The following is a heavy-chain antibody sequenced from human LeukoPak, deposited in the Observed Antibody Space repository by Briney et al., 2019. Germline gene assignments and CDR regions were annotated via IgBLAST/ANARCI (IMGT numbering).Heavy chain of an antibody. CDR2: ISSSSTI. CDR1: GVTFSNYS. CDR3: ARAGSHRNSGYDY. V-gene: IGHV3-48*04. J-gene: IGHJ4*02. Sequence: GSLRLSCAASGVTFSNYSMNLVRQAPGKGLEWVSYISSSSTIYYADSVKGRFTISRDTAKNSLYLQMNSLRTEDTAVYHCARAGSHRNSGYDYWGQGTLVTVSS. D-gene: IGHD5-12*01.